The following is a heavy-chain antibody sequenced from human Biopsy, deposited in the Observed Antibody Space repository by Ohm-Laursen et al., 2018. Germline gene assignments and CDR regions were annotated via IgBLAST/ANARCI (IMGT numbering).Heavy chain of an antibody. CDR2: ISSGGTTI. D-gene: IGHD3-10*01. J-gene: IGHJ6*02. CDR3: AKGGSSYGFGSFNIFHKYATDV. V-gene: IGHV3-11*01. Sequence: SLRLSCTASGFPFSDYYMRWIRQAPGKGLEWVSYISSGGTTIYYADSVKGRFTISRDNAKKSLYLQMNTLTAADTAVYFCAKGGSSYGFGSFNIFHKYATDVRGQGTTVTVSS. CDR1: GFPFSDYY.